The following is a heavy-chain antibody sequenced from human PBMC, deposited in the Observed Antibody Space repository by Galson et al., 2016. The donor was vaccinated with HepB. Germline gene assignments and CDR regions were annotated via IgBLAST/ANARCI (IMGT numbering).Heavy chain of an antibody. CDR2: INPSDGRT. CDR3: ARSGTPRESPVVPTDH. Sequence: SVKVSCKASGYTFTRYYLHWVRQAPGQGLDWVGIINPSDGRTSYAQKFHGRVTMTRDTSTTTVYMELSGLRSEDMAVYYCARSGTPRESPVVPTDHWGQGTLVTVSS. V-gene: IGHV1-46*01. D-gene: IGHD1/OR15-1a*01. CDR1: GYTFTRYY. J-gene: IGHJ4*02.